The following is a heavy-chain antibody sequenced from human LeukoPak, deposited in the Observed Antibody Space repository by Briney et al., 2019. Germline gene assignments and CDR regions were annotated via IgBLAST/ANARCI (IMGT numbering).Heavy chain of an antibody. D-gene: IGHD2-15*01. CDR3: ASDSYSPEYFQH. CDR2: INTYGGTT. Sequence: GGSLRLSCAASGFTFSTYWMHWVRQAPGKGLVWVSRINTYGGTTSYADSVKGRFTISRDNAKNTLYLQMNSLRAEDTAVYYCASDSYSPEYFQHWGQGTLVTVSS. J-gene: IGHJ1*01. V-gene: IGHV3-74*01. CDR1: GFTFSTYW.